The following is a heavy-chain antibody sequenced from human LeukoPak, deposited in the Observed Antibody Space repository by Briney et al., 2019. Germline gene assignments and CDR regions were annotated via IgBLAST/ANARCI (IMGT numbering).Heavy chain of an antibody. Sequence: GASVKVSCKASGYTFISYAMSWVRQAPGQGLEWMGWISGYNGYTKYAQKLQGRVTMTRDTSTGTGYMEVRSLRSDDTAVYYCARGGVLWFEELTYRLDYWGQGTLVTVSS. CDR2: ISGYNGYT. CDR1: GYTFISYA. V-gene: IGHV1-18*01. D-gene: IGHD3-10*01. J-gene: IGHJ4*02. CDR3: ARGGVLWFEELTYRLDY.